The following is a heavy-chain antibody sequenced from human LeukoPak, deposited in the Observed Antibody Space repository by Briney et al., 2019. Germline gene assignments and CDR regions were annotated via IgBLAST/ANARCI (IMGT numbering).Heavy chain of an antibody. CDR1: GFTFSSYG. D-gene: IGHD3-22*01. Sequence: GGSLRLSCAASGFTFSSYGMHWVRQAPGKGLEWVAFIRYDGSNKYYADSVKGRFTISRDNSKNTLYLQMNSLRAEDTAVYYCARELEGYYYDSSGSVDYWGQGTLVTVSS. CDR3: ARELEGYYYDSSGSVDY. CDR2: IRYDGSNK. V-gene: IGHV3-30*02. J-gene: IGHJ4*02.